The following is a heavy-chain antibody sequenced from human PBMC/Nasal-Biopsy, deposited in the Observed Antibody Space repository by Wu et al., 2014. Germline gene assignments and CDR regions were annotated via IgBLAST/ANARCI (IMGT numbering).Heavy chain of an antibody. Sequence: TLSLTCTVSGGSISSSSYYWGWIRQPPGKGLEWIGSIYYSGSTYYNPSLKSRVTISVDTSKNQFSLKLSSVTAADTAVYYCARRGDSSGYYYYWYFDLWGRGTLVTVSS. CDR2: IYYSGST. D-gene: IGHD3-22*01. V-gene: IGHV4-39*07. CDR3: ARRGDSSGYYYYWYFDL. CDR1: GGSISSSSYY. J-gene: IGHJ2*01.